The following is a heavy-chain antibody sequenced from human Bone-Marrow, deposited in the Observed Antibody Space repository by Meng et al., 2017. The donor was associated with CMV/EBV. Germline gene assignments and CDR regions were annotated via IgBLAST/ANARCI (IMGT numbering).Heavy chain of an antibody. J-gene: IGHJ5*02. CDR3: ARRGESFDP. CDR2: IYYSGST. V-gene: IGHV4-39*01. CDR1: GGSISSSSYY. D-gene: IGHD3-16*01. Sequence: LTCTVSGGSISSSSYYWGWIRQPPGKGLEWIGSIYYSGSTYYNPSLKSRVTISVDTSKNQFSLKLSSVTAADTAVYYCARRGESFDPWGQGTLVTVSS.